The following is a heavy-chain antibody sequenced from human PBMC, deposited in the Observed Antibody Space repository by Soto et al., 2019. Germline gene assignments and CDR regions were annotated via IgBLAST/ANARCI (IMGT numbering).Heavy chain of an antibody. V-gene: IGHV4-59*08. J-gene: IGHJ2*01. CDR1: GVSISSHY. CDR3: ARNGVAGDPYWYFAL. D-gene: IGHD2-8*01. Sequence: QVQLQESGPGLVKPSETLSLTCTVSGVSISSHYWSWIRQPPGKGLEWIGYIYYSGSTNYNPSLKSRVTISVDTSKSQYSLNLSSVTAADTALYYCARNGVAGDPYWYFALWGRGTLVTVSS. CDR2: IYYSGST.